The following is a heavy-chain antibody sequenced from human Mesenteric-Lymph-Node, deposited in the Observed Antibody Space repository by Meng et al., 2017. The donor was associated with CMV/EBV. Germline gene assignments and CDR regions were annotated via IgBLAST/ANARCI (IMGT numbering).Heavy chain of an antibody. CDR3: AKSRESDFWTEFDY. Sequence: GGSLRLSCAASGFTFTSYSMNWVRQAPGKGLEWVSSISSSSSYIYYADSVKGRFTISRDNAKNSLYLQMNSLRAEDTAVYYCAKSRESDFWTEFDYWGQGTLVTVSS. D-gene: IGHD3/OR15-3a*01. CDR1: GFTFTSYS. V-gene: IGHV3-21*01. CDR2: ISSSSSYI. J-gene: IGHJ4*02.